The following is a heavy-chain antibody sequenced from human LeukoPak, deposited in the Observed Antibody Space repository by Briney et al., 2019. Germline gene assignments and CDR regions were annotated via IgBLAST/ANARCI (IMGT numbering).Heavy chain of an antibody. D-gene: IGHD5-12*01. CDR3: ARDGYSGNDGL. J-gene: IGHJ4*02. V-gene: IGHV4-59*01. CDR1: GGSISSYY. CDR2: MNHSGST. Sequence: SETLSLTCTVSGGSISSYYWSWIRQPPGKGLEWIGEMNHSGSTNYNPSLKSRVTISVDTSKNQFSLILSSVTAADTAVYYCARDGYSGNDGLWGQGTLVTVSS.